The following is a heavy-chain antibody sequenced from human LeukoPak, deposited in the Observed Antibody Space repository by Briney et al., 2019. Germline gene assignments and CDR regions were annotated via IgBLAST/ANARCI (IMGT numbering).Heavy chain of an antibody. CDR1: GFTFSSYS. CDR2: ISSSSSTI. V-gene: IGHV3-48*01. Sequence: PGGSLRLSCAASGFTFSSYSMNWVRQAPGRGLEWVSYISSSSSTIYYADSVKGRFTISRDNAKNSLYLQMNSLRAEDTAVYYCARKTGYCTNGVRPKDYYYYMDVWGKGTTVTVSS. J-gene: IGHJ6*03. D-gene: IGHD2-8*01. CDR3: ARKTGYCTNGVRPKDYYYYMDV.